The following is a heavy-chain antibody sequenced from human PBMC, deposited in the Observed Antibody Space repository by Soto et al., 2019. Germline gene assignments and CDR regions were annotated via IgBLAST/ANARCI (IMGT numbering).Heavy chain of an antibody. Sequence: EVQLVESGGGLVQPGGPLRLSCAASGFTFSSYAMHWVRQAPGKGLEYVSAISSNGGSTYYANSVKGRFTISRDNSKSALYRQMGSLRAEDMAVYYCARELNYDTLTGYYYYYYMDVWRKGTTVTVSS. J-gene: IGHJ6*03. V-gene: IGHV3-64*01. D-gene: IGHD3-9*01. CDR2: ISSNGGST. CDR3: ARELNYDTLTGYYYYYYMDV. CDR1: GFTFSSYA.